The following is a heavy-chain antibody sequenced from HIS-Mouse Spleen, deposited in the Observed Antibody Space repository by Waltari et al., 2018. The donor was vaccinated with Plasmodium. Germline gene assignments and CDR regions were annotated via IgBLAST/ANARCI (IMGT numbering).Heavy chain of an antibody. CDR2: ISYDGSNK. D-gene: IGHD6-13*01. CDR1: GFTFSSYG. Sequence: QVQLVESGGGVVQPGRSLRLSCSASGFTFSSYGMPWVLPAPGKGLEWVAVISYDGSNKYYADSVKGRFTISRDNSKNTLYLQMNSLRAEDTAVYYCAKDRRSSSWYVDYWGQGTLVTVSS. J-gene: IGHJ4*02. CDR3: AKDRRSSSWYVDY. V-gene: IGHV3-30*18.